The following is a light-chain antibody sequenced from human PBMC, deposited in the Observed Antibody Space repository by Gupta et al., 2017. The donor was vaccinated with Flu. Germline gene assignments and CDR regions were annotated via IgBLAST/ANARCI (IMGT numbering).Light chain of an antibody. CDR3: LQCTQFHT. CDR2: KVS. Sequence: PSTLGQPTSITCKSSQLHVHSDGNPYLSWLHQRPGQPPRLLIYKVSNRFQGVPDRFSGSGAGTDFTLKSSRVEAEDVGVYYCLQCTQFHTFGQGTKLEIK. CDR1: QLHVHSDGNPY. V-gene: IGKV2-24*01. J-gene: IGKJ2*01.